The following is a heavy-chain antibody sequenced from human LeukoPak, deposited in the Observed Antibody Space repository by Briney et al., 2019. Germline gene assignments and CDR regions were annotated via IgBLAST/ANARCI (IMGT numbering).Heavy chain of an antibody. CDR1: GAFISSNNW. V-gene: IGHV4-4*02. Sequence: SETLSLTCAVSGAFISSNNWWSWVRQPPGKGLEWMGEINHSGSTNYNPSLKSRVTISVDKSRNHFSLNLSSVAAADTAMYYCARVDLAVPGAGLGNWGQGTLVTVSS. D-gene: IGHD3-16*01. CDR2: INHSGST. CDR3: ARVDLAVPGAGLGN. J-gene: IGHJ4*02.